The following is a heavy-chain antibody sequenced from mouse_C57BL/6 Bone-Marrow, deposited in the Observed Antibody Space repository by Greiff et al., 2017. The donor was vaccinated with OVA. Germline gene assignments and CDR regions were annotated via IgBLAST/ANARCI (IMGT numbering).Heavy chain of an antibody. D-gene: IGHD3-1*01. CDR1: GYTFTSYW. Sequence: EVQLQQSGTVLARPGASVKMSCKTSGYTFTSYWMHWVNQRPGPGLEWIGAIYPGNSDTRYNQKFKGKATLTAVQSASTAYMELSSLTNEDSAVYYCTSGFAYWGQGTLVTVSA. J-gene: IGHJ3*01. CDR2: IYPGNSDT. CDR3: TSGFAY. V-gene: IGHV1-5*01.